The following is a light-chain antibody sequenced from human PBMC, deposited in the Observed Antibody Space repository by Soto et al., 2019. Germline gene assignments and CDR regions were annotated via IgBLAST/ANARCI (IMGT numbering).Light chain of an antibody. Sequence: QSALTQPPSASGSPGQSVTISCTGTSSDVGGYNYVSWYQQHPGKAPKLLIYEVSKRPSGRPDRCSGSKSGNTASLTVSGLQADDDAYYYCNTDEGSNTLNVFGTRTKLTVL. CDR1: SSDVGGYNY. CDR3: NTDEGSNTLNV. J-gene: IGLJ1*01. V-gene: IGLV2-8*01. CDR2: EVS.